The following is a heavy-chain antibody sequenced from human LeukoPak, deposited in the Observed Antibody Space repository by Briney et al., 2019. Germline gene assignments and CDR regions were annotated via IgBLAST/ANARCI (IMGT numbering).Heavy chain of an antibody. J-gene: IGHJ3*02. CDR2: IKQDGSEK. D-gene: IGHD3-3*01. Sequence: GGSLRLSCAASGFTFSSYWMTWVRQAPGKGLEWVANIKQDGSEKHYVDSVKGRFTISRDNAKNSLYLQMNSLRAEDTAVYYCAIQGYNNLWSGYYNAFDIWGQGTMVTVSS. CDR1: GFTFSSYW. V-gene: IGHV3-7*01. CDR3: AIQGYNNLWSGYYNAFDI.